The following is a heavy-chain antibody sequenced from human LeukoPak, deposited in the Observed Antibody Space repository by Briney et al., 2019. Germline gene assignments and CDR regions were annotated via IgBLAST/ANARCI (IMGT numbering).Heavy chain of an antibody. Sequence: GGSLRLSCAASGFTFDDYAMHWVRQAPGKGLEWASSISWNSVSIGYADSVKGRFTISRDNAKNSLYLQMNSLRAEDTALYYCAKEYSIVVAMAAFDIWGQGTMVTVSS. CDR1: GFTFDDYA. CDR2: ISWNSVSI. D-gene: IGHD2-15*01. J-gene: IGHJ3*02. V-gene: IGHV3-9*01. CDR3: AKEYSIVVAMAAFDI.